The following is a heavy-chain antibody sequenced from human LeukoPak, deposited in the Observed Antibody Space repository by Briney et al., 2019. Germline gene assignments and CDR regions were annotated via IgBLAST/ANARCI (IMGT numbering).Heavy chain of an antibody. CDR1: GGSISSSSYY. CDR3: ARRAQDDFWSGYRQTFDI. CDR2: IYYRGST. D-gene: IGHD3-3*01. V-gene: IGHV4-39*01. J-gene: IGHJ3*02. Sequence: SETLSLTCTVSGGSISSSSYYWGWIRQPPGKGLEWIGSIYYRGSTYYNPSLKSRVTISVDTSKNQFSLKLSSVTAADTAVYYCARRAQDDFWSGYRQTFDIWGQGTMVTVSS.